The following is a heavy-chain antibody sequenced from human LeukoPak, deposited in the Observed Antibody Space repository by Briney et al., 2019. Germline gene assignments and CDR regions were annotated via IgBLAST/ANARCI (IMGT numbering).Heavy chain of an antibody. CDR1: GFIFSSYW. CDR2: INSDGSST. D-gene: IGHD4-17*01. CDR3: AREDYGDYPSFDY. V-gene: IGHV3-74*01. J-gene: IGHJ4*02. Sequence: GGSLRLSCAASGFIFSSYWMHWVRQAPGKGLVWVSRINSDGSSTSYADSVKGRFTISRDNAKNSLYLQMNSLRAEDTAVYYCAREDYGDYPSFDYWGQGTLVTVSS.